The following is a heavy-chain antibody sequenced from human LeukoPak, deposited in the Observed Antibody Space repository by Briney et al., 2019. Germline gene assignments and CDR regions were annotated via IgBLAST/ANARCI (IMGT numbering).Heavy chain of an antibody. Sequence: ASVKVSCKASGYTFTNYYMHWVRQAPGQGLEWMGIINPSGGSTTYAQRFQGRVTMTSDTSTSTVYMELSSLRSEDTAVYYCARGGGNSGFDYWGQGTLVTVSS. J-gene: IGHJ4*02. CDR1: GYTFTNYY. V-gene: IGHV1-46*01. D-gene: IGHD4-23*01. CDR3: ARGGGNSGFDY. CDR2: INPSGGST.